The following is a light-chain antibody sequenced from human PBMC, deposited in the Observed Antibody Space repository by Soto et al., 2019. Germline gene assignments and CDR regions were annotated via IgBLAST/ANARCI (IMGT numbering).Light chain of an antibody. CDR3: QQYGSSGT. V-gene: IGKV3-20*01. CDR2: GAS. J-gene: IGKJ1*01. CDR1: QSVSNNY. Sequence: IVLTQSPGSVSLSPGERSALSCRSSQSVSNNYLAWYQQKPGQAPRLLIYGASNRATGIPDRFSGSGSGTDFTLTISRLEPEDFAVYYCQQYGSSGTSGQGTKVDIK.